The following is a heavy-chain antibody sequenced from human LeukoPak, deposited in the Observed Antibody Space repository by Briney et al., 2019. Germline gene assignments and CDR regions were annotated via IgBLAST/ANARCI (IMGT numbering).Heavy chain of an antibody. J-gene: IGHJ4*02. CDR3: ARGSPHSSSWSAYY. Sequence: SGGSLRLSCAASGFTFSSYSMNWVRQAPGKGLEWVSSISSSSSYIYYADSVKGRFTISRDNAKNSLYLQMNSLRAEDTAVYYCARGSPHSSSWSAYYWGQGTLVTVSS. V-gene: IGHV3-21*04. D-gene: IGHD6-13*01. CDR2: ISSSSSYI. CDR1: GFTFSSYS.